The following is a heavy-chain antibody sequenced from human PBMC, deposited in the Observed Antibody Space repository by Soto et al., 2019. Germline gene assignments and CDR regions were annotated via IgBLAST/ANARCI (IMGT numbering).Heavy chain of an antibody. D-gene: IGHD2-15*01. V-gene: IGHV1-69*13. CDR2: IIPIFGTA. CDR3: ARGGDCSGGSCYSSYYYGRDV. CDR1: GGTFSSYA. J-gene: IGHJ6*02. Sequence: SVKVSCKASGGTFSSYAMSWVRQAPGQGLEWMGGIIPIFGTANYAQKFQGRVTITADESTSTAYMELSSLRSEDTAVYYCARGGDCSGGSCYSSYYYGRDVWGQGTTVTVS.